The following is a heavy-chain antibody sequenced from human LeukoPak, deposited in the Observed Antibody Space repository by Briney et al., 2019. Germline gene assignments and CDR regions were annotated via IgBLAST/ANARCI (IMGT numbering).Heavy chain of an antibody. CDR1: GFTLSSYW. J-gene: IGHJ4*02. D-gene: IGHD1-14*01. CDR3: AKDGYNTSPH. V-gene: IGHV3-7*05. Sequence: GGSLRLSCAASGFTLSSYWMSWVRQAPGKGLEWVANINRDGSEKYYVDSVKGRFTISRDNRKHSVYLQMDSLRTEDTALYYCAKDGYNTSPHWGQGTLVTVSS. CDR2: INRDGSEK.